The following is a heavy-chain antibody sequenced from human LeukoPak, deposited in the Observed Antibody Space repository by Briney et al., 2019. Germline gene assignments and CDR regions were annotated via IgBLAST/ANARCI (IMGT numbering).Heavy chain of an antibody. CDR3: ARNGFRTYCGTGCYSDYMDV. CDR2: LYDTGST. Sequence: PSETLSLTCTVSGVSVSRESWTWIRQPAVKGLEWIGYLYDTGSTTYNRSLQSRLTLSVDTSKNQFSLKLTSVTAADTAVYYCARNGFRTYCGTGCYSDYMDVWGKGATVTVSS. J-gene: IGHJ6*03. CDR1: GVSVSRES. V-gene: IGHV4-4*07. D-gene: IGHD2-21*02.